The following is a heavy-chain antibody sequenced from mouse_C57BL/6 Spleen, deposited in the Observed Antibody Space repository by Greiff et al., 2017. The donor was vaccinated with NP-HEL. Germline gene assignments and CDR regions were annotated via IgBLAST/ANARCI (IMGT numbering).Heavy chain of an antibody. Sequence: QVQLKESGAELVKPGASVKISCKASGYAFSSYWMNWVKQRPGKGLEWIGQIYPGDGDTNYNGKFKGKATLTADKSSSTAYMQLSSLTSEDSAVYFCARSGYYYSTSVAMDYWGQGTSVTVSS. CDR1: GYAFSSYW. CDR3: ARSGYYYSTSVAMDY. CDR2: IYPGDGDT. V-gene: IGHV1-80*01. J-gene: IGHJ4*01. D-gene: IGHD2-12*01.